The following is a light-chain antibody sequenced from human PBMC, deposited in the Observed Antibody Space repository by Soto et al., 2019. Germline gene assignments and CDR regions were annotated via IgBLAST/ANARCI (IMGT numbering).Light chain of an antibody. CDR1: QSISSY. V-gene: IGKV1-39*01. CDR2: AAS. J-gene: IGKJ3*01. Sequence: DIQMTQSPSSLSASVGDRVTITCRASQSISSYLNWYQQKPGKAPKLLIYAASSLQSGVPSRLSVSGSGTDFTLTISSLQPEDFATYYGQQSHSTPRTFGPGTKVDIK. CDR3: QQSHSTPRT.